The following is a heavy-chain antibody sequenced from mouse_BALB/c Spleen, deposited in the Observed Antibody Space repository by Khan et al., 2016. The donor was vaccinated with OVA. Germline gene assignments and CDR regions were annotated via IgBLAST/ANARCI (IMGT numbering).Heavy chain of an antibody. V-gene: IGHV14-1*02. D-gene: IGHD2-1*01. CDR1: GFNIKDYY. CDR2: IDPENGNT. J-gene: IGHJ3*01. Sequence: VQLKQSGAELVRPGALVKLSCKASGFNIKDYYMLWVKQRPEQGLEWIGWIDPENGNTIYDPKFQAKASITADTSSNTAYLQLSSLTSEDTAVDYCARRGYGNYWFAYWGQGTLVTVSA. CDR3: ARRGYGNYWFAY.